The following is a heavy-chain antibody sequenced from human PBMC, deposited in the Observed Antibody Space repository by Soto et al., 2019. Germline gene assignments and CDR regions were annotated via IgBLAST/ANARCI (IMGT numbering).Heavy chain of an antibody. CDR1: GYTFSDYY. D-gene: IGHD1-1*01. CDR3: ASEPATAKREVVDF. V-gene: IGHV1-2*02. J-gene: IGHJ4*02. CDR2: INPNSGGI. Sequence: QVQLVQSGAEVRKPGASVKVFCKASGYTFSDYYIHWVRQAPGQGLEWMGWINPNSGGIKYAPRLPRRVTMTWHTYITTPYLELSRLRTCDTAVYYCASEPATAKREVVDFWGQGPLVTVSS.